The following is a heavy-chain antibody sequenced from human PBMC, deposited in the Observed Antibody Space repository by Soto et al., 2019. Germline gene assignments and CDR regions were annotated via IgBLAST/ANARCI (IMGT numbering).Heavy chain of an antibody. V-gene: IGHV3-30*18. J-gene: IGHJ6*02. D-gene: IGHD6-13*01. CDR3: AKPIVAAGYYGLDV. Sequence: QPGGSLRLSCAASGFTFSSYDMHWVRQAPGKGLEWVTVISFDGSNKYYGDSVKGRFTISRDNSKKRVYLQMNSLRAEDTAVYYCAKPIVAAGYYGLDVWGQGTTVTVSS. CDR2: ISFDGSNK. CDR1: GFTFSSYD.